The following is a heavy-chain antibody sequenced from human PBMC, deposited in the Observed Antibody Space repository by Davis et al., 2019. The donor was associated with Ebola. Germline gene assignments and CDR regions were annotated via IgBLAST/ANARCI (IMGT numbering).Heavy chain of an antibody. CDR3: ASPIVGATPPDY. J-gene: IGHJ4*02. CDR2: INPRGTSI. Sequence: GESLKISCAASAFSFSDYYMSWIRQAPGKGLEWVSYINPRGTSIHYADSVKGRFTISRDNAKNSLYLQMNSLRAEDTGVYYCASPIVGATPPDYWGQGTLVTVSS. D-gene: IGHD1-26*01. V-gene: IGHV3-11*01. CDR1: AFSFSDYY.